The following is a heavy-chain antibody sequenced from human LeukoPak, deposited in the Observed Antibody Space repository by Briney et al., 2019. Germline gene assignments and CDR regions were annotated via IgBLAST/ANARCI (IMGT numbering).Heavy chain of an antibody. CDR1: GFPFSSYA. CDR3: AKPREYSSTWFGVDH. CDR2: ISDSGGST. Sequence: GGSLRLSCSASGFPFSSYAMHWVRQAPGKGLEYVSAISDSGGSTYYADSVKGRFTISRDNSKNTLFLQMYSLRAEDTAAYYCAKPREYSSTWFGVDHWGQGSLVTVSS. J-gene: IGHJ4*02. V-gene: IGHV3-64D*06. D-gene: IGHD6-13*01.